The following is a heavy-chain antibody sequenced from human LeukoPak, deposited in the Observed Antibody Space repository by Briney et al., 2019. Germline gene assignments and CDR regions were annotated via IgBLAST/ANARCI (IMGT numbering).Heavy chain of an antibody. V-gene: IGHV1-18*01. D-gene: IGHD2-2*02. J-gene: IGHJ3*02. Sequence: ASVKVSCKASGYTFTSYGISWVRQAPGQGLEWIGWISAYNGNTNYAQKLQGRVTMTTGTSTSTAYLELRGLRSDDTAVYYCAREGYCSSTSCYRGAFDIWGPGTMVTVSS. CDR2: ISAYNGNT. CDR1: GYTFTSYG. CDR3: AREGYCSSTSCYRGAFDI.